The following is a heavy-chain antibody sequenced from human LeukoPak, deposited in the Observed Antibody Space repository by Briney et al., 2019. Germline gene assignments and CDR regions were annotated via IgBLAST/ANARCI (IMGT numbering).Heavy chain of an antibody. J-gene: IGHJ4*02. V-gene: IGHV1-69*04. CDR1: GGTFSSYA. D-gene: IGHD6-13*01. CDR3: ARGGGQLAFDY. Sequence: SVKVSCKASGGTFSSYAISWGRQAPGQGLEWMGRIIPILGVANYAQKVQGRVTITTAESTSTAYMELSSMRAEDTAVYYCARGGGQLAFDYWGQGTLVTVSS. CDR2: IIPILGVA.